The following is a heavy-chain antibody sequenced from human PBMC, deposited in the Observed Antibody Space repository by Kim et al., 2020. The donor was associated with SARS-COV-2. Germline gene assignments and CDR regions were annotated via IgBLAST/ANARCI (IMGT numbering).Heavy chain of an antibody. CDR3: ARDRGYGYHDY. CDR2: IYHSGRA. CDR1: GGSISSGDDS. Sequence: SETLSLTCSVSGGSISSGDDSWSWLRQPPGKGLEWIGYIYHSGRAFYNPSLKSRVAMSVDTSMDQFSLRLNSVTAADTAVYYCARDRGYGYHDYWGQGTLVTVSS. J-gene: IGHJ4*02. V-gene: IGHV4-30-2*01. D-gene: IGHD5-12*01.